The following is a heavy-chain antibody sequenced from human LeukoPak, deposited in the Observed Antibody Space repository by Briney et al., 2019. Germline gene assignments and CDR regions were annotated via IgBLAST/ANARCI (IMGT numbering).Heavy chain of an antibody. Sequence: PGGSLRLSCAASGFRFSTYWMSWVRQAPGKGLEWVADIKGDGSKIYYVDSMKGRFTITRDNARNSLYLEMNSLRVEDTAVYYCARDSSLYCIGDTCQWGFDLWGQGTVVTVSS. CDR3: ARDSSLYCIGDTCQWGFDL. D-gene: IGHD2-15*01. V-gene: IGHV3-7*03. CDR2: IKGDGSKI. CDR1: GFRFSTYW. J-gene: IGHJ3*01.